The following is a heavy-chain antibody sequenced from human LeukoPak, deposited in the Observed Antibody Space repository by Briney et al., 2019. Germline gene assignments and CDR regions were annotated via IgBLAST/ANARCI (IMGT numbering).Heavy chain of an antibody. J-gene: IGHJ3*02. CDR2: IKEDGSET. Sequence: TGGSLRLSCAVSGFTFSNYWMKWVRQAPGKGLEWVADIKEDGSETYYVDSVKGRFTGSRDNAKNSLYLQMNSLRVEDTAVYYCARGASRAFDIWGQGTMVTVSS. CDR1: GFTFSNYW. V-gene: IGHV3-7*01. CDR3: ARGASRAFDI.